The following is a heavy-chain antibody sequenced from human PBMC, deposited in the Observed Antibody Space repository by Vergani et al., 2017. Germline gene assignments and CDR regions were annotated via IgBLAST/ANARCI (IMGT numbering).Heavy chain of an antibody. CDR3: ARGNPYVDFDI. D-gene: IGHD3-16*01. J-gene: IGHJ3*02. CDR1: GGSISSYY. CDR2: IYYSGST. Sequence: QVQLQESGPGLVKPSETLSLTCTVSGGSISSYYWSWIRQPPGKGLEWIGNIYYSGSTNYNPSLKSRVTISVDTSKNQFSLKLSSVTATDTAIYFCARGNPYVDFDIWGQGTMVTVSS. V-gene: IGHV4-59*08.